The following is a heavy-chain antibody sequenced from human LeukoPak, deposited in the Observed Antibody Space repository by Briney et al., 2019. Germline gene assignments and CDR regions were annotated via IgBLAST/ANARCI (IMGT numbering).Heavy chain of an antibody. Sequence: PGKSLRLSCAVSGFTFSSFPFHWVRQAPGKGLEWVAAISTDGSYKYHGDSVKGRFTISRDNPMNTLYLQMNGLRPDDTAVYYCARSLIPGRWYFVLWGRGTLVTVSS. CDR1: GFTFSSFP. J-gene: IGHJ2*01. CDR3: ARSLIPGRWYFVL. D-gene: IGHD3-16*01. V-gene: IGHV3-30*04. CDR2: ISTDGSYK.